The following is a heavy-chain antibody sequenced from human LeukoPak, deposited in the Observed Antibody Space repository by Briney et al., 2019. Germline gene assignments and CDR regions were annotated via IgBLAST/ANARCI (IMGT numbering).Heavy chain of an antibody. CDR3: AKGVLRSSPAY. D-gene: IGHD5-12*01. CDR2: IRGSGGSNT. J-gene: IGHJ4*02. CDR1: GFTFSTYA. V-gene: IGHV3-23*01. Sequence: GPLRLSCAASGFTFSTYAMSWVRQAPGKGLEWVSTIRGSGGSNTYYADSVQGRFTISSDNSKNTLYLQMNTLRAEDTAEYYCAKGVLRSSPAYWRQGTLVTVSS.